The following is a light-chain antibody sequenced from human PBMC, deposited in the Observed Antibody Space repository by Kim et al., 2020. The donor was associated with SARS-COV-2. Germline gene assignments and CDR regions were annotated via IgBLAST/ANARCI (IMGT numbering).Light chain of an antibody. CDR2: LEGSGSY. Sequence: QAVVTQSSSASASLGSSVKLTCTLSSGHSSYIIAWHQQQPGKAPRYLMKLEGSGSYNKGSGVPDRFSGSSSGADRYLTIFNLQSEDEADYYCETWDSNTPVFGGGTKVTVL. J-gene: IGLJ3*02. V-gene: IGLV4-60*03. CDR1: SGHSSYI. CDR3: ETWDSNTPV.